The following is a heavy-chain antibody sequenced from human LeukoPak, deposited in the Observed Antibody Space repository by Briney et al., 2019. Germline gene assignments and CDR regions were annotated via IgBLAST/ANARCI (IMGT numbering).Heavy chain of an antibody. CDR1: GFTFSSYA. Sequence: GGSLRLSCAASGFTFSSYAMSWVRQAPGKGLEWVSAISGSGGSTYYADSVKGRFTTSRDNSKNTLYLQMNSLRAEDTAVYYCAKGRLGYSYGFDAFDIWGQGTMVTVSS. J-gene: IGHJ3*02. CDR2: ISGSGGST. V-gene: IGHV3-23*01. D-gene: IGHD5-18*01. CDR3: AKGRLGYSYGFDAFDI.